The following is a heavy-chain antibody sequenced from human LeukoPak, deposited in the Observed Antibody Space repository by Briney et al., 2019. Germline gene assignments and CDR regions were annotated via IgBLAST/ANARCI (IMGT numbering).Heavy chain of an antibody. J-gene: IGHJ6*03. CDR2: IYYSGST. V-gene: IGHV4-59*01. CDR3: ARTSEGYCSDNSCWDYSYYMDV. D-gene: IGHD2-15*01. CDR1: GGSISSYY. Sequence: SETLSLTCTVSGGSISSYYWSWIRQPPGKGLEWIGYIYYSGSTNYNPSLKSRVTISVDTSKNQFSLKLTSVTAADTAVYYCARTSEGYCSDNSCWDYSYYMDVWGKGTTVTVSS.